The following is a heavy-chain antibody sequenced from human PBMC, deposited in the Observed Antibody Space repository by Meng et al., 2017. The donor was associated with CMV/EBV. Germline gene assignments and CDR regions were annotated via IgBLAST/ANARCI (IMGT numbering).Heavy chain of an antibody. J-gene: IGHJ4*02. Sequence: GESLKISCAASGFTVSSNYMSWVRQAPGKGLAWVSVIYSGCSTYYADSVQGRFTISRDNSKNTLYLQMNSLRADDTAVYYCARGGRWELFGFDYWGQGTLVTVSS. CDR3: ARGGRWELFGFDY. CDR2: IYSGCST. D-gene: IGHD1-26*01. CDR1: GFTVSSNY. V-gene: IGHV3-66*02.